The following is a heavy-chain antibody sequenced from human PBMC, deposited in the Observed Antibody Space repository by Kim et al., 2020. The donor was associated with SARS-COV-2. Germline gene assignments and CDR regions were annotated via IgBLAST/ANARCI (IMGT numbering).Heavy chain of an antibody. D-gene: IGHD3-22*01. CDR3: ARDVYYYDSSGYYLSY. Sequence: GGSLRLSCAASGFTFSSYGMHWVRQAPGKGLEWVAVIWYDGSNKYYADSVKGRFTISRDNSKNTLYLQMNSLRAEDTAVYYCARDVYYYDSSGYYLSYWGQGTLVTVSS. CDR2: IWYDGSNK. CDR1: GFTFSSYG. V-gene: IGHV3-33*01. J-gene: IGHJ4*02.